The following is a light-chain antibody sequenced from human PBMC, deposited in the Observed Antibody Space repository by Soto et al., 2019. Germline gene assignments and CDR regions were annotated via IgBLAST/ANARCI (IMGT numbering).Light chain of an antibody. Sequence: HTVVTQEPSFSVSPGGTVTLTCALNSGSVSTTYYPSWYQQTPGQAPRTLIYSTNTRSSGVPDRFSGSILGNKAALTITGAWADDESDSYCMLYMGSGIWVFGGRTKLTVL. J-gene: IGLJ3*02. CDR2: STN. CDR1: SGSVSTTYY. V-gene: IGLV8-61*01. CDR3: MLYMGSGIWV.